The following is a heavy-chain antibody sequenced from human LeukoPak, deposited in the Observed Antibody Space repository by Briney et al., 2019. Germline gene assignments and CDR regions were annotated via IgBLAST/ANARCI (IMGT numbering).Heavy chain of an antibody. Sequence: GSLRLSCAASGFTFSSYAMSWVRQAPGKGLEWVSAIIGSGGSTYYADSVKGRFTISRDNSKNTLYLQMNSLRAEDTAVYYCAKCHSGRMYYFDYWGQGTLVTVSS. J-gene: IGHJ4*02. CDR2: IIGSGGST. CDR3: AKCHSGRMYYFDY. V-gene: IGHV3-23*01. D-gene: IGHD1-26*01. CDR1: GFTFSSYA.